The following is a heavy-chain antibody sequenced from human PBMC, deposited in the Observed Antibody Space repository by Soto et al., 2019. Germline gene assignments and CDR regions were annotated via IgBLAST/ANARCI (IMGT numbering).Heavy chain of an antibody. CDR2: ISYDGNNK. CDR3: ARGPSYSDSYFDH. Sequence: PGGSLRLSCAASEFTFSNYAMHWVRQAPGKGLKWLAVISYDGNNKYYADSVEGRFTISRDNSKKTVYLQMNSLRLEDTAVYYCARGPSYSDSYFDHWGQGTLVTVSS. J-gene: IGHJ4*02. V-gene: IGHV3-30*03. D-gene: IGHD4-17*01. CDR1: EFTFSNYA.